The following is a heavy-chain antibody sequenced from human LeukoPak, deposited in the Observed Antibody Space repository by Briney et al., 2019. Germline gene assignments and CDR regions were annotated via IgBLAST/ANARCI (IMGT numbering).Heavy chain of an antibody. CDR1: GGSISSSSYY. Sequence: PSETLSLSCTVSGGSISSSSYYWGWIRQPPGKGLEWIGEINHSGSTNYNPSLKSRVTISVDTSKNHFSLKLSSVTAADTAVYYCARGRHGSWPYYYYYMDVWGKGTRVTVSS. CDR3: ARGRHGSWPYYYYYMDV. J-gene: IGHJ6*03. V-gene: IGHV4-39*02. CDR2: INHSGST. D-gene: IGHD6-13*01.